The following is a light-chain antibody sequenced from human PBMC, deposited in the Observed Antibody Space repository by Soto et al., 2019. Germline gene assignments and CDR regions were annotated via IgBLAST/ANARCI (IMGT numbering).Light chain of an antibody. CDR3: QQINYYPQT. CDR2: AAS. V-gene: IGKV1-9*01. Sequence: DIQLTQSPSFLSASVGGRVTITCRASYDISHYLAWFQQKPGKAPKLLIYAASTLQTGVPSRFSGSGSGTEFTLTICGLQPEDFATYYCQQINYYPQTFGQGTRVHSK. J-gene: IGKJ1*01. CDR1: YDISHY.